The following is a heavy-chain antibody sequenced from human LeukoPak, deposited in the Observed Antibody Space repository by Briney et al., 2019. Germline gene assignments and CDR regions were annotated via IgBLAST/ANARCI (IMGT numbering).Heavy chain of an antibody. CDR1: GYTFTGYY. CDR2: INPNSGGT. CDR3: ARVTPYYDSSGPKPDY. J-gene: IGHJ4*02. D-gene: IGHD3-22*01. V-gene: IGHV1-2*02. Sequence: GASVKVSCKASGYTFTGYYMHWVRQAPGQGLEWMGWINPNSGGTNYAQKFQGRVTMTRDTSISTAYMELSRLRSDDTAVYYCARVTPYYDSSGPKPDYWGQGTLVTVSS.